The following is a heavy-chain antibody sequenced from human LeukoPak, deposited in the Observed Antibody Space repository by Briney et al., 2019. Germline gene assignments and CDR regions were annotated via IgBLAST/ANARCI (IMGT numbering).Heavy chain of an antibody. J-gene: IGHJ3*02. CDR3: ARARGSYRAFDI. CDR1: GGSISSGGYY. V-gene: IGHV4-30-2*01. CDR2: IYHSGST. D-gene: IGHD1-26*01. Sequence: PSQTLSLTCTVSGGSISSGGYYWSWIRQPPGKGLEWIGYIYHSGSTYYNPSLKSRVTISVDTSKNQFSLKLSSVTAADTAVYYCARARGSYRAFDIWGQGTMVTVSS.